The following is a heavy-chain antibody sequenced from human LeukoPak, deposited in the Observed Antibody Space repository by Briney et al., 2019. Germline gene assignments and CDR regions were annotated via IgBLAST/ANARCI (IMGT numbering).Heavy chain of an antibody. J-gene: IGHJ4*02. Sequence: PGGSLRLSCAASGFTFSSYGMHWVRQAPGKGLEWVAVISYDGSNKYYADSVKGRFTISRDNSKNTLYLQMNSLRAEDTAVYYCARDGGSDYGDKFDYWGQGTLVTVSS. CDR1: GFTFSSYG. CDR2: ISYDGSNK. D-gene: IGHD4-17*01. V-gene: IGHV3-30*03. CDR3: ARDGGSDYGDKFDY.